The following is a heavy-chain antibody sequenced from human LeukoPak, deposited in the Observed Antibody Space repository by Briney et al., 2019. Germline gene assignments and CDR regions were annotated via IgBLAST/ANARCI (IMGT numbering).Heavy chain of an antibody. Sequence: GGSLRLSCGASGFTFTNYNMNWVRQAPGKGLEWISYISGGSGTIYYADSVRGRFTVSRDNAKDSLWLQMDSLRVEDTAVYFCARLYGDWFDPWGPGTLVTVSS. V-gene: IGHV3-48*01. CDR1: GFTFTNYN. D-gene: IGHD4-17*01. CDR3: ARLYGDWFDP. J-gene: IGHJ5*02. CDR2: ISGGSGTI.